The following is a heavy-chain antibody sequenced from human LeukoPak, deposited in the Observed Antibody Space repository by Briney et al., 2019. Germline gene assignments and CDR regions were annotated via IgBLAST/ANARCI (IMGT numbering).Heavy chain of an antibody. CDR3: ARVSGRYGGAFDN. Sequence: GGSLRLSCAASGFTFSSYWMSWVRQAPGKGLEWVANIKQEDGSEKYYVDSVKGRFTISRDSAKNSLYLQMNSLRAEDTAVYYCARVSGRYGGAFDNWGQGTLVTVSS. CDR2: IKQEDGSEK. V-gene: IGHV3-7*05. D-gene: IGHD1-26*01. J-gene: IGHJ4*02. CDR1: GFTFSSYW.